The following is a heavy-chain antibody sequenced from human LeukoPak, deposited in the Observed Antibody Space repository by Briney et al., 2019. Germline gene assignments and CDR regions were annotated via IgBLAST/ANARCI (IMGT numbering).Heavy chain of an antibody. Sequence: GGSLRLSCAASGFTFSSYSMNWVRQAPGKGLEWVSSISSSSSYIYYADSVKGRFTISRDNAKNSLYLQMNSLRAEDTAVYYCARDSGGYSYGYFDYWGQGTLVTVSS. V-gene: IGHV3-21*01. CDR3: ARDSGGYSYGYFDY. CDR2: ISSSSSYI. J-gene: IGHJ4*02. D-gene: IGHD5-18*01. CDR1: GFTFSSYS.